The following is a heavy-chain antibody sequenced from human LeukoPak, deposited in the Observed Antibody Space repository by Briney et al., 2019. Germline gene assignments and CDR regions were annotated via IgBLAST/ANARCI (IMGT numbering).Heavy chain of an antibody. CDR2: ISSSSSYI. J-gene: IGHJ5*02. CDR3: ARDQYSSGWYNWFDP. D-gene: IGHD6-19*01. V-gene: IGHV3-21*01. CDR1: GFTFSSYS. Sequence: GGSLRLSCAASGFTFSSYSMNWVRQAPGKGLEWVSSISSSSSYIYYADSVKGRFTISRDNAKNSLYLQMNNLRAEDTAVYYCARDQYSSGWYNWFDPWGQGTLVTVSS.